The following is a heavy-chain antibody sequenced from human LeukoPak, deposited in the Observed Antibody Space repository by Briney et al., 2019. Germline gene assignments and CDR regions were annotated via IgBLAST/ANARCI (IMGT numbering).Heavy chain of an antibody. V-gene: IGHV3-48*01. J-gene: IGHJ6*04. D-gene: IGHD5-12*01. CDR2: ISSSRSTI. CDR1: GFTFSSYS. CDR3: ARDLVAMDV. Sequence: GGSLRLSCAASGFTFSSYSMNWVRQAPGKGLEWVSYISSSRSTIYYADSVKGRFTISRDNAKNSLYLQMNSLRAEDTAVYYCARDLVAMDVWGKGTTVTVSS.